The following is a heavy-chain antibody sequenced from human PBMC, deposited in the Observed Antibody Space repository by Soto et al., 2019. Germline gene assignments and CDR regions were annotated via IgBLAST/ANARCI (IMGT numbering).Heavy chain of an antibody. Sequence: GASVKVSCKASGGTFSSYAISWVRQAPGQGLEWMGGIIPIFGTANYAQKFQGRVTITADESTSTAYMELSSLRSEDTAVYYCAKSSVSSGWYSAGMDVWGQGTTVTVSS. D-gene: IGHD6-19*01. CDR1: GGTFSSYA. CDR2: IIPIFGTA. V-gene: IGHV1-69*13. CDR3: AKSSVSSGWYSAGMDV. J-gene: IGHJ6*02.